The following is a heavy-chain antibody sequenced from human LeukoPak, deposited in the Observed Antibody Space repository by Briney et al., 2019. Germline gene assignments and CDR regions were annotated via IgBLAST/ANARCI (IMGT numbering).Heavy chain of an antibody. D-gene: IGHD3-22*01. J-gene: IGHJ3*02. CDR1: GFTFSSYA. CDR2: ISGSGGST. Sequence: GGSLRLSCAASGFTFSSYAMSWVRQAPGKGLEWVSAISGSGGSTYYADSVKGRFTISRDNSKNTLYLQMNSLRAEDTAVYYCAKDREGTMIVIGFDIWAKGQWSPSLQ. V-gene: IGHV3-23*01. CDR3: AKDREGTMIVIGFDI.